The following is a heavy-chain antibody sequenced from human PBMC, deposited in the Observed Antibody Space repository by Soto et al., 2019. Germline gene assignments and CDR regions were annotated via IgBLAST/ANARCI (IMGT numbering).Heavy chain of an antibody. V-gene: IGHV3-15*01. D-gene: IGHD3-16*01. CDR1: GFTFTNAC. CDR3: ATDRRAYVAEYFDH. J-gene: IGHJ1*01. Sequence: GGSLRLSCAASGFTFTNACMSWVRQAPGKGLEWVGCIKSNTDGGTTDYAAPVEGRFTISRDDSKNTLYLQMTSMKTADTAVYYCATDRRAYVAEYFDHWGQGTLVTVSS. CDR2: IKSNTDGGTT.